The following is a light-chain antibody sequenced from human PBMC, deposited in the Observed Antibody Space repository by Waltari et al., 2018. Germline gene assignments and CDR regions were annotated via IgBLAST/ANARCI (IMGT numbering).Light chain of an antibody. CDR2: GAS. CDR3: QQYSSWPLWT. V-gene: IGKV3-15*01. CDR1: QSVDSN. J-gene: IGKJ1*01. Sequence: EIVMTQSPATLSVSPGEEATLSCRASQSVDSNLAWYQQKPGQAPTLIIFGASGRAPGVPARFSGSGSGTEYTLTIGSLQSEDSAVYYCQQYSSWPLWTFGQGTKVEIK.